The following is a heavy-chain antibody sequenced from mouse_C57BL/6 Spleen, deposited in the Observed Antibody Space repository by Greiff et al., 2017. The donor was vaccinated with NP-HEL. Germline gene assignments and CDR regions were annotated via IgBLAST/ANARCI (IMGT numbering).Heavy chain of an antibody. V-gene: IGHV3-6*01. CDR2: ISYDGSN. CDR3: ARENYDWSY. CDR1: GYSITSGYY. Sequence: EVQLQESGPGLVKPSQSLSLTCSVTGYSITSGYYWNWIRQFPGNQLEWMGYISYDGSNNYNPSLKNRISITRDTSKNQFFLKLNSVTTEDTATYYCARENYDWSYWGQGTLVTVSA. J-gene: IGHJ3*01. D-gene: IGHD2-4*01.